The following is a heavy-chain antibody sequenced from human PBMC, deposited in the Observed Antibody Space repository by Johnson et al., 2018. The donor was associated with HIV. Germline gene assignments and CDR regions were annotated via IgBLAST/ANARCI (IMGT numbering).Heavy chain of an antibody. Sequence: QVQLVASGGCVVRPGGSLRLSCAASGFTFSSNPMHWVRQAPGKGLEWVAVMSYDGINKYYADSVKGRFTISRDNSKNTLYLQMNSLRPEDTAVYYCARDSSNSFRFEMYAFDIWGQGTMVTVSS. D-gene: IGHD6-6*01. CDR2: MSYDGINK. V-gene: IGHV3-30-3*01. J-gene: IGHJ3*02. CDR3: ARDSSNSFRFEMYAFDI. CDR1: GFTFSSNP.